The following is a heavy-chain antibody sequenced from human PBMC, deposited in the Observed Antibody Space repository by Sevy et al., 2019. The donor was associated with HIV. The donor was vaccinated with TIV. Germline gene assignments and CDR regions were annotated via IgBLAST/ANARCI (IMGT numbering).Heavy chain of an antibody. V-gene: IGHV3-30-3*01. J-gene: IGHJ4*02. CDR1: GFTFSDYS. D-gene: IGHD2-15*01. CDR3: LTSWRVRELDYCSGGSCYS. CDR2: ISYDGSIK. Sequence: GGSLRLSCAASGFTFSDYSLHWVRQAPGKGLEWVSVISYDGSIKYYTDSVKGRFTISRDNSKSTLYLHMNSLRPEDTSVYYCLTSWRVRELDYCSGGSCYSWGQGTLVTVSS.